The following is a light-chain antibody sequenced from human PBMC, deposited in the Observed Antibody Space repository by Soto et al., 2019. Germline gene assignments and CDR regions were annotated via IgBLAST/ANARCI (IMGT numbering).Light chain of an antibody. CDR3: QQYNSYPYT. CDR2: DAS. V-gene: IGKV1-5*01. CDR1: QSIINW. Sequence: DIQMTQSPSALAGSVGDRVTSTCRASQSIINWLSWYQQKPGKAPKLLIYDASSLESGVPSRFSGSGSGTEFTLTISSLQPDDFATYYCQQYNSYPYTFGQGTRLEIK. J-gene: IGKJ5*01.